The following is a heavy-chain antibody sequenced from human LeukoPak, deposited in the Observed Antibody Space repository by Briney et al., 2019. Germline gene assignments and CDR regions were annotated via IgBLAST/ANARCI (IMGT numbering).Heavy chain of an antibody. V-gene: IGHV3-23*01. Sequence: PGGSLRLSCAASGFTFSSYAMSWVRQAPGKGLEWVSAISGSGGSTYYADSVKGRFTISRDNSKNTLYLQMNSLRVEDTAVYYCAKSKGSSSGAFDIWGQGTMVTVSS. CDR3: AKSKGSSSGAFDI. CDR1: GFTFSSYA. D-gene: IGHD2-2*01. CDR2: ISGSGGST. J-gene: IGHJ3*02.